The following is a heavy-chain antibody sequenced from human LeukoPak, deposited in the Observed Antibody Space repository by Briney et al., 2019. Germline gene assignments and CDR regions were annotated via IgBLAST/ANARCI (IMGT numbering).Heavy chain of an antibody. CDR2: ISGSGGST. V-gene: IGHV3-23*01. J-gene: IGHJ4*02. D-gene: IGHD5-18*01. Sequence: GSLRLSCAASGFTFSSYAMSWVRQAPGKGLEWVSAISGSGGSTYYADSVKGRFTISRDNAKNTLYLQMNNLRGEDTALYYCSKAGDTNYYRYGDYWGQGTLVTVSS. CDR1: GFTFSSYA. CDR3: SKAGDTNYYRYGDY.